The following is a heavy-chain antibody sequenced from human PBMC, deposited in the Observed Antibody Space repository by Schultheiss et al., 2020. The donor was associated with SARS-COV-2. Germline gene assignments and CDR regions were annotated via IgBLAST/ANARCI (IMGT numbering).Heavy chain of an antibody. V-gene: IGHV4-30-4*01. Sequence: SETLSLTCTVSGGSISSGDYYWSWIRQPPGKGLEWIGYIYYSGSTYYNPSLKSRVTISVDTSKNQFSLKLSSVTAADTAVYYCARVTKEYYDPYYYYGMDVWGQGTTVTVSS. CDR1: GGSISSGDYY. CDR2: IYYSGST. D-gene: IGHD2/OR15-2a*01. CDR3: ARVTKEYYDPYYYYGMDV. J-gene: IGHJ6*02.